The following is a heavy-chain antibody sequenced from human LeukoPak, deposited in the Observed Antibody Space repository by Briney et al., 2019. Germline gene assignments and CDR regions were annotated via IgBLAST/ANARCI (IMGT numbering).Heavy chain of an antibody. CDR2: IYPADSDT. D-gene: IGHD6-25*01. CDR3: ARSYLAAAANDY. CDR1: GYGFSSYW. J-gene: IGHJ4*02. Sequence: GESLKISCKGSGYGFSSYWIGWVRQMPGKGLEWMGIIYPADSDTRYSPSFQGQVTISVDKSINTAYLQWSSLKASDTAMYYCARSYLAAAANDYWGQGTLVTVSS. V-gene: IGHV5-51*01.